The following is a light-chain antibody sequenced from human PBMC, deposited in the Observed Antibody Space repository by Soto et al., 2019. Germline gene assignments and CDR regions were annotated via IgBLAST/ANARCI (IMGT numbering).Light chain of an antibody. CDR3: TSYTNSATLI. V-gene: IGLV2-14*01. CDR2: EVN. Sequence: QSVLAQPASVSGSPGQSITISCTGTSSDIGVYHYVSWFQQHPGKAPKLMIYEVNYRPSGVSDRFSGSLSGNTASLTISGLQAEDEADYYCTSYTNSATLIFGGGTKVTVL. CDR1: SSDIGVYHY. J-gene: IGLJ2*01.